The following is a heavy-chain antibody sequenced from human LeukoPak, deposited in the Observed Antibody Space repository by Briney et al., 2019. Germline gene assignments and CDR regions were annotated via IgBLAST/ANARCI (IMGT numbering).Heavy chain of an antibody. J-gene: IGHJ3*02. CDR1: VYSFTSYW. V-gene: IGHV5-51*01. D-gene: IGHD3-22*01. CDR3: ARLQGGGYYYDSSGYPIEAFDI. CDR2: IYPGGSDT. Sequence: GESLKISCKGSVYSFTSYWSGLVRQIPGKGLELLGIIYPGGSDTRYGSSFQGQVTISADKSISTAYLQWSSLKASDTAMYYCARLQGGGYYYDSSGYPIEAFDIWGQGTMVTVSS.